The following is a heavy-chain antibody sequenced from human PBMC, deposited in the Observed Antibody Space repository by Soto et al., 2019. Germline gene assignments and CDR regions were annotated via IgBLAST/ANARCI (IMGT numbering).Heavy chain of an antibody. CDR1: GYTFTSYD. V-gene: IGHV1-8*01. J-gene: IGHJ6*02. CDR2: MNPNSGNT. CDR3: ASRYCSSTSCYGYYGMDV. Sequence: ASVKVSCKASGYTFTSYDINWVRQATGQGLEWMGWMNPNSGNTGYAQKFQGRVTMTRNTSISTAYMELSSLRSEDTAVYYCASRYCSSTSCYGYYGMDVWGQGTTVTVSS. D-gene: IGHD2-2*01.